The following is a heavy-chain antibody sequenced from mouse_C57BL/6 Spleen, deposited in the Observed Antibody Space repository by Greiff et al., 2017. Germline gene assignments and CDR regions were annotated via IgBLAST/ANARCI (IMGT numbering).Heavy chain of an antibody. D-gene: IGHD2-4*01. CDR3: ARDDYFYYYAMDY. V-gene: IGHV5-17*01. J-gene: IGHJ4*01. CDR1: GFTFSDYG. CDR2: ISSGSSTI. Sequence: EVKVVESGGGLVKPGGSLKLSCAASGFTFSDYGMHWVRQAPEKGLEWVAYISSGSSTIYYADTVKGRFTISRDNAKNTLFLQMTSLRSEDTAMYYCARDDYFYYYAMDYWGQGTSVTVSS.